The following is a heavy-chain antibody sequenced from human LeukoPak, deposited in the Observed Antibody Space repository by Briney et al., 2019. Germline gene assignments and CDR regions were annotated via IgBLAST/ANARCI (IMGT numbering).Heavy chain of an antibody. CDR2: INPNSGDT. CDR1: GYTFSGYQ. D-gene: IGHD3-16*02. Sequence: ASVKVSCKASGYTFSGYQIHWVRQAPGQGLEWMGWINPNSGDTKYAQKFQGRVTMTSDTSTSTVYMELGRLSSDDTAVYSCARGAVSGTYRYLYWGQGTLVTVSS. J-gene: IGHJ4*02. CDR3: ARGAVSGTYRYLY. V-gene: IGHV1-2*02.